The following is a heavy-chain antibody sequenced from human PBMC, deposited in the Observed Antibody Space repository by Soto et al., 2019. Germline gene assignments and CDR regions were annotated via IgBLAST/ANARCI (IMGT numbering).Heavy chain of an antibody. Sequence: QVQLVQSGAEVKKPGASVKVSCKASGYTFTSYGISWVRQAPGQGLEWMGWISAYNGNTNYAQKLQGRVTMTTDTSTSTAYMERRSLRSDDTAVYYCARYCSGGSCYPRGWFDPWGQGTLVTVSS. V-gene: IGHV1-18*01. D-gene: IGHD2-15*01. CDR1: GYTFTSYG. J-gene: IGHJ5*02. CDR2: ISAYNGNT. CDR3: ARYCSGGSCYPRGWFDP.